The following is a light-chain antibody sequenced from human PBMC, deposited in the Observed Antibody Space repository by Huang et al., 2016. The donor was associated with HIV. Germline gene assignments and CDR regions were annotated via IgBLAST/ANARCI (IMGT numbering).Light chain of an antibody. CDR3: QEYET. V-gene: IGKV3-20*01. Sequence: EIVLAQSPGTLSLSPGERATLSCRASQSVSSSNVAWYQQKPGQAPRLLIYGASSRATGIPDRFSGSGSGTDFTRTISRLEPEDFAVYYCQEYETFGPGTKVDIK. J-gene: IGKJ3*01. CDR1: QSVSSSN. CDR2: GAS.